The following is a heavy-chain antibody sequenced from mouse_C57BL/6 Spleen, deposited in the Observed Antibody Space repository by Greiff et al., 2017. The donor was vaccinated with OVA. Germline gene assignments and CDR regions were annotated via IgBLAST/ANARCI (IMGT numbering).Heavy chain of an antibody. CDR1: GYSIPSGYY. V-gene: IGHV3-6*01. CDR2: ISYDGSN. Sequence: EVKLQESGPGLVKPSQSLSLTCSVTGYSIPSGYYWNWIRQFPGNKLEWMGYISYDGSNNYNPSLKNRISITRDTSKNQFFLKLNSVTTEDTATYYCAIGAWFAYWGQGTLVTVSA. J-gene: IGHJ3*01. CDR3: AIGAWFAY.